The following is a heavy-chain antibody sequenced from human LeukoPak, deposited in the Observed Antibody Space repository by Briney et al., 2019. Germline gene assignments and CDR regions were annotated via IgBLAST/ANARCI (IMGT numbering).Heavy chain of an antibody. CDR3: ARSPHILTGENFDY. CDR1: GYTFTSYD. V-gene: IGHV1-18*01. D-gene: IGHD3-9*01. CDR2: ISAYNGNT. J-gene: IGHJ4*02. Sequence: ASVKVSCKASGYTFTSYDINWVRQAPGQGLEWMGWISAYNGNTNYAQKLQGRVTMTTDTSTSTAYMELSRLRSADTAVYYCARSPHILTGENFDYWGQGTLLTVSS.